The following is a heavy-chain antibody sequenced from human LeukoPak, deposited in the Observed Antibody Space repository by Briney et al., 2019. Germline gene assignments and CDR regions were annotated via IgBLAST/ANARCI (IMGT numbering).Heavy chain of an antibody. D-gene: IGHD4-17*01. CDR2: IRSKANSYAT. J-gene: IGHJ4*02. V-gene: IGHV3-73*01. CDR3: TTDRYGDFQ. Sequence: GGSLRLSCAASGFTFSGSALHWVRQASGKGLEWVGRIRSKANSYATTHAASLKGRFTISRDDSKNTAYLQMNSLKTEDTAVYYCTTDRYGDFQWGQGTLVTVSS. CDR1: GFTFSGSA.